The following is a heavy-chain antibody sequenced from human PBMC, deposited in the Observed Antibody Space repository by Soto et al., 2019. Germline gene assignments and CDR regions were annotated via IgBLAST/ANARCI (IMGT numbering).Heavy chain of an antibody. Sequence: EVQLVETGGDLIQPGGSHRLSCAASGFSVSANNMNWVRQAPGKGLEWVSVIYGGDKTYYADSVRGRFTISRDNSKNTMYLQMDSLRPEDTALYYCVRGGFDWGQGTLFTVSS. CDR1: GFSVSANN. D-gene: IGHD3-16*01. J-gene: IGHJ4*02. V-gene: IGHV3-53*02. CDR2: IYGGDKT. CDR3: VRGGFD.